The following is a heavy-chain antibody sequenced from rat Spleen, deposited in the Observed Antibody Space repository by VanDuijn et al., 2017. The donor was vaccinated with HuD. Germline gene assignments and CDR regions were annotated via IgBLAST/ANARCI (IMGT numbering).Heavy chain of an antibody. CDR1: GFTFSDYG. CDR3: ARRHYGYTDYFDY. J-gene: IGHJ2*01. D-gene: IGHD1-9*01. CDR2: ISSDGGRN. Sequence: EVQLVESGGGLVQPGRSLKLSCAASGFTFSDYGVAWVRQAPTKGLEWVTTISSDGGRNFYRDSVKGRFTISRDNSKSTLSLQMDSLRSEDTATYYCARRHYGYTDYFDYWGQGVMVTVSS. V-gene: IGHV5-29*01.